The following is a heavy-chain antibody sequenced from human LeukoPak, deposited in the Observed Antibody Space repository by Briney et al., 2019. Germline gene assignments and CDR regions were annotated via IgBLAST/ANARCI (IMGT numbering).Heavy chain of an antibody. D-gene: IGHD3-3*01. CDR3: ARDPGVVAFHYFDY. V-gene: IGHV3-23*01. J-gene: IGHJ4*02. CDR1: GFTFSSHA. CDR2: IGGSGGST. Sequence: GGSLRLSCAASGFTFSSHAMGWVRQAPGKGLEWVSAIGGSGGSTYYADSVKGRFTISRDNSKNTLYLQMNSLRAEDTALYYCARDPGVVAFHYFDYWGQGTLVTVSS.